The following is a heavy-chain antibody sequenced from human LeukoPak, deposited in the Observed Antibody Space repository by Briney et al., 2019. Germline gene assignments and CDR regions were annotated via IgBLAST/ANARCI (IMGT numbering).Heavy chain of an antibody. J-gene: IGHJ6*03. Sequence: SETLSLTCTVSGGSISGYYWTWIRQPPGKGLEWIGSIYYSGSTYYNPSLKSRVTISVDTSKNQFSLKLSSVTAADTAVYYCARQVRGITMVRGADYYYYYYMDVWGKGTTVTISS. CDR2: IYYSGST. CDR1: GGSISGYY. D-gene: IGHD3-10*01. V-gene: IGHV4-39*01. CDR3: ARQVRGITMVRGADYYYYYYMDV.